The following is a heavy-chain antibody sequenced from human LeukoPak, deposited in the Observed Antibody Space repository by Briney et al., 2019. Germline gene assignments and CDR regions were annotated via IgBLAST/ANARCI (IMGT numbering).Heavy chain of an antibody. J-gene: IGHJ4*02. CDR2: IYYSGSA. V-gene: IGHV4-59*08. CDR3: ARLVYDSRGYYFDY. CDR1: GGSTRSYY. Sequence: PSETLSLTCAVSGGSTRSYYWSWIRQPPGKGLEWIGYIYYSGSANYNPSLRSRVTISIDTSKNQFSLKLSSVTAADTAVYHCARLVYDSRGYYFDYWGQGTLVTVSS. D-gene: IGHD3-22*01.